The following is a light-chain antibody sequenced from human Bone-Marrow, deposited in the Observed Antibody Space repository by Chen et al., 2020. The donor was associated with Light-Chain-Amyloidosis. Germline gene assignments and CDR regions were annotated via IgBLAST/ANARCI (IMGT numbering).Light chain of an antibody. V-gene: IGLV3-25*03. Sequence: SYELTQPPSVSVSPGQTARITCSGDDLPTKYAYWYQHKPGQAPVLVIHRDTERPSGISERFSGSSSETTATLTISGVQAEDEADYHCQSADSSGTYEVIFGGGTKLTVL. CDR2: RDT. J-gene: IGLJ2*01. CDR3: QSADSSGTYEVI. CDR1: DLPTKY.